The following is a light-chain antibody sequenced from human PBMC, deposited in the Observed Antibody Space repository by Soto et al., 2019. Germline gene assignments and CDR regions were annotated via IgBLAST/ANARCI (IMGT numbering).Light chain of an antibody. J-gene: IGKJ5*01. Sequence: DSQMTQSPSSLSASVGDRVTISCRASQSISNNLNWYQQRPGKPPNLLIYAASGLQSGAPSRFSGSGSGTDFTLTISSLQPEDFATYYCQQIYGSPITFGQGTRLEI. V-gene: IGKV1-39*01. CDR2: AAS. CDR1: QSISNN. CDR3: QQIYGSPIT.